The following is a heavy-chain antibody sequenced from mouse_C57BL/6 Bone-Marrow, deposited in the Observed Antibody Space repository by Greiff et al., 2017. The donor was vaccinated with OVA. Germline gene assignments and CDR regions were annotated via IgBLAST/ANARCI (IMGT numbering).Heavy chain of an antibody. Sequence: QVQLQQSGAELVKPGASVKLSCKASGYTFTSYWMQWVKQRPGQGLEWIGEIDPSDSDTNYNQKFKGKATLTVDTSSSTAYMQLSSLRSEDSAVYYCASADFDYWGRGTLVTVS. CDR2: IDPSDSDT. CDR3: ASADFDY. J-gene: IGHJ3*01. V-gene: IGHV1-50*01. CDR1: GYTFTSYW.